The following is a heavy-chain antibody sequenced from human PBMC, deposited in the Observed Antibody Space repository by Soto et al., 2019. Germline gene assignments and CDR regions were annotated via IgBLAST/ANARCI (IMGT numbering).Heavy chain of an antibody. D-gene: IGHD4-4*01. V-gene: IGHV3-30*18. CDR3: AKDYSNYYFGY. Sequence: GGSLRLSCAASGFTFSSYGMHWVRQAPGKGLEWVAVISYDGSNKYYADSVKGRFTISRDNSKNTLYLQMNSLRAEDTAVYYCAKDYSNYYFGYWGQGTLVTVSS. J-gene: IGHJ4*02. CDR1: GFTFSSYG. CDR2: ISYDGSNK.